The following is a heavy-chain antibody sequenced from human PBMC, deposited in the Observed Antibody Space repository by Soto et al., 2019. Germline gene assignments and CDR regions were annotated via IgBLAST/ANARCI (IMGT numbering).Heavy chain of an antibody. D-gene: IGHD3-22*01. V-gene: IGHV1-18*01. CDR1: GYTFTSYG. J-gene: IGHJ3*02. CDR3: ARGRHYYDSSGYLAQGAFDI. Sequence: VKVSCKASGYTFTSYGISWVRQAPGQGLEWMGWISAYNGNTNYAQKLQGRVTMTTDTSTSTAYMELRSLRSDDTAVYYCARGRHYYDSSGYLAQGAFDIWGQGTMVTVSS. CDR2: ISAYNGNT.